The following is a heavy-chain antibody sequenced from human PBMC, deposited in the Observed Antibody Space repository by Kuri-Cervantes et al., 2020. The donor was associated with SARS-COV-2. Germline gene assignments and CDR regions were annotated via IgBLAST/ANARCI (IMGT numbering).Heavy chain of an antibody. CDR2: ISGRSTYI. V-gene: IGHV3-21*01. D-gene: IGHD6-13*01. Sequence: GKSLKISCAASGFAFSSYWMSWVRQAQGKGLEWVSSISGRSTYIYYADSVKARFTISRDDANNSLYLQIISLRAEDTGVYYCARDLAAAGMDIWGQGTTVTVSS. CDR1: GFAFSSYW. CDR3: ARDLAAAGMDI. J-gene: IGHJ6*02.